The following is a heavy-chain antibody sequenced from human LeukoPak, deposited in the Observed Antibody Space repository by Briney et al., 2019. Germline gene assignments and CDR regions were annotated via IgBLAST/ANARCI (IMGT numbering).Heavy chain of an antibody. CDR1: GGIFNSYA. CDR2: IIPIFETA. D-gene: IGHD3-22*01. V-gene: IGHV1-69*13. CDR3: ARGDSSGYLDY. J-gene: IGHJ4*02. Sequence: SVKVSCKTSGGIFNSYAISWVRQAPGQGLEWLGGIIPIFETANYAQKFQGRVTISADESTSTAYMELSSLRSEDTAVYYCARGDSSGYLDYWGQGTLVTVSS.